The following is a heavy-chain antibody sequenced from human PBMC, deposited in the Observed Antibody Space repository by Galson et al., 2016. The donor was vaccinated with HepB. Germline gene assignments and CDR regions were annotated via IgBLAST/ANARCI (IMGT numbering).Heavy chain of an antibody. CDR3: ATDPIVGVPDYFDY. V-gene: IGHV3-30-3*01. J-gene: IGHJ4*02. CDR1: GFTFSNYA. Sequence: SLRLSCAVSGFTFSNYAMHWVRQAPGKGLEWVAVADGTNKYYADSVKGRFTISRDDSKSTLYLQMDRLRAEDTAVYNCATDPIVGVPDYFDYWGQGTLVTVSS. CDR2: ADGTNK. D-gene: IGHD1-26*01.